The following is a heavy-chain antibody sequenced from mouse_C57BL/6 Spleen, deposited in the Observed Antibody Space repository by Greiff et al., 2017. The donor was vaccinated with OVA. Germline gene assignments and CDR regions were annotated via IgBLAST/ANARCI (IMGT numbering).Heavy chain of an antibody. CDR1: GYSITSDY. Sequence: EVKLQESGPGLAKPSQTLSLTCSVTGYSITSDYWHWIRKFPGNKLEYMGYISYSGSTYYNPSLKSRISITRATSKNQYYLQLNSVTTEETATDYCARSGGYYYGRDWYFDVWGTGTTVTVSS. J-gene: IGHJ1*03. D-gene: IGHD1-1*01. CDR2: ISYSGST. V-gene: IGHV3-8*01. CDR3: ARSGGYYYGRDWYFDV.